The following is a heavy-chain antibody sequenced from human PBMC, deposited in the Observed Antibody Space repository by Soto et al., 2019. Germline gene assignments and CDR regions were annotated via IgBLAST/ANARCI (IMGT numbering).Heavy chain of an antibody. J-gene: IGHJ3*02. V-gene: IGHV4-34*01. D-gene: IGHD3-16*02. CDR3: ARVSTRRAFDI. Sequence: QVQLQQWGAGLLKPSETLSLTCAVYGGSFSGYYWSWIRQPPGKGLEWIGEINHSGSTNYNPPLKSRVTISVDTSKNQFSLKLSSVTAADTAVYYCARVSTRRAFDIWGQGTMVTVSS. CDR2: INHSGST. CDR1: GGSFSGYY.